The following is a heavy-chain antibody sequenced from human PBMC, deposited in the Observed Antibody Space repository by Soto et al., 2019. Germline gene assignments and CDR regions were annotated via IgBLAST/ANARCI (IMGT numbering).Heavy chain of an antibody. CDR3: AKVSDYGDYYFDY. CDR1: GFPFSSYA. V-gene: IGHV3-23*01. Sequence: HPGGSLRLSCSASGFPFSSYAMSWVRQAPGKGLEWVSAISGSGGSTYYADSVKGRFTISRDNSKNTLYLQMNSLRAEDTAVYYCAKVSDYGDYYFDYWSQGTLVTVSS. D-gene: IGHD4-17*01. J-gene: IGHJ4*02. CDR2: ISGSGGST.